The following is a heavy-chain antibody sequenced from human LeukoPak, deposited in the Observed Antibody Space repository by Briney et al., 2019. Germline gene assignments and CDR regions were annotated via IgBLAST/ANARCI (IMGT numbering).Heavy chain of an antibody. CDR2: INPNSGGT. Sequence: ASVKVSCKASGYTFTAYYIHWVRQAPGQGLEWMGRINPNSGGTNYAQKFQGRVTMTRDTSISTAYMELNRLTSDDTAVYYCAREPMVRDFNWFDPWGQGTLVTVSS. D-gene: IGHD3-10*01. V-gene: IGHV1-2*02. CDR3: AREPMVRDFNWFDP. J-gene: IGHJ5*02. CDR1: GYTFTAYY.